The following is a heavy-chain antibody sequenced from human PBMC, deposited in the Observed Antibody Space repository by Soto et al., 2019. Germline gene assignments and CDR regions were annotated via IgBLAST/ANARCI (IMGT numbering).Heavy chain of an antibody. V-gene: IGHV1-3*01. D-gene: IGHD2-2*01. J-gene: IGHJ5*02. CDR1: GYTFTSYA. CDR3: ARDPLYCSSTSCSPSYNWLDP. CDR2: INAGNGDT. Sequence: ASVKVSCKASGYTFTSYAMHWVRQAPGQRLQWMGWINAGNGDTKYSQKFQGRVTITRDTPASTAYMELSSLTSEDTAVYYCARDPLYCSSTSCSPSYNWLDPWGQGTLVTVS.